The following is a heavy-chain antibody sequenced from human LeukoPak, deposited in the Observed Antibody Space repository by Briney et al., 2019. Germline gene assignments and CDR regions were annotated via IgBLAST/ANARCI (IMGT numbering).Heavy chain of an antibody. V-gene: IGHV1-2*02. J-gene: IGHJ4*02. D-gene: IGHD3-10*01. CDR3: ARRVGVISAGYGY. CDR1: GYTFTGYG. CDR2: INPNSGDT. Sequence: ASVKISCKASGYTFTGYGMSWVRQAPGQGLEWMGWINPNSGDTIYVQKLQGRVTLTRDTSIDTVYLELSSLKSDDTAVYYCARRVGVISAGYGYWGQGTLVTVSS.